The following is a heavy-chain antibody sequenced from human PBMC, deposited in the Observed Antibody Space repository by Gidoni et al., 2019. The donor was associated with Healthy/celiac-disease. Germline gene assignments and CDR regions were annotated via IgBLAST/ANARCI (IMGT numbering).Heavy chain of an antibody. CDR2: IIPIFGKA. V-gene: IGHV1-69*06. CDR1: GGTFSSYA. CDR3: ARELPTPGQIAAAGIGYFDY. Sequence: QVQLVQSGAEVKKPGSSVQVSCKASGGTFSSYAIRWVRQAPGQGLEWMGGIIPIFGKANYAQKFQGRVTMTADKSTSTAYMELSSLRSEDTAVYYCARELPTPGQIAAAGIGYFDYWGQGTLVTVSS. J-gene: IGHJ4*02. D-gene: IGHD6-13*01.